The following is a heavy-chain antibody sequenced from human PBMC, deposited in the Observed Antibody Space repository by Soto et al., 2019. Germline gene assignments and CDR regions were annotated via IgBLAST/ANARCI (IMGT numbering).Heavy chain of an antibody. V-gene: IGHV1-69*12. CDR1: GGTFSSYA. D-gene: IGHD3-16*02. CDR3: ARVGRPFGGVIVHFDY. Sequence: QVQLVQSGAEVKKPGSSVKVSCKASGGTFSSYAISWVRQAPGQGLEWMGGIIPIFGTANYAQKFRGRVTITADESTSTAYMELSSLRSEDTAVYYCARVGRPFGGVIVHFDYWGQGTLVTVSS. CDR2: IIPIFGTA. J-gene: IGHJ4*02.